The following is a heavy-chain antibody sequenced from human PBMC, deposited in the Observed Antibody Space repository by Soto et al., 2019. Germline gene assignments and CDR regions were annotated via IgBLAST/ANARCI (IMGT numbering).Heavy chain of an antibody. J-gene: IGHJ5*02. CDR2: INHSGST. CDR1: GGSFSGYY. CDR3: ARVTAIGWFDP. Sequence: SETLSLTCAVYGGSFSGYYWSWIRQPPGKGLEWIGEINHSGSTNYNPSLKSRVTISVDTSKNQFSLKLSSVTAADTAVYYCARVTAIGWFDPWGQGTLVTVS. V-gene: IGHV4-34*01. D-gene: IGHD2-21*02.